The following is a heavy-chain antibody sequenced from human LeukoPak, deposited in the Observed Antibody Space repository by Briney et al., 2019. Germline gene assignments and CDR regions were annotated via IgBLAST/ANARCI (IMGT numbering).Heavy chain of an antibody. Sequence: GGSLRLSSAAPGFTFRSYTMHWVRHAPGKGLEWVAVISYDGSNKYYADSVKGRFTISRDNSKNTLYLQMNSLRAEDTAVYYCARGLHYYYYGMDVWGQGTTVTVSS. CDR1: GFTFRSYT. CDR3: ARGLHYYYYGMDV. V-gene: IGHV3-30-3*01. D-gene: IGHD3-10*01. CDR2: ISYDGSNK. J-gene: IGHJ6*02.